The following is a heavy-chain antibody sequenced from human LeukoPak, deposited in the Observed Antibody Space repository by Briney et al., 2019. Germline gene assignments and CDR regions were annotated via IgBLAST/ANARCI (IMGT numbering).Heavy chain of an antibody. J-gene: IGHJ4*02. CDR3: ARVRLGRGLDY. D-gene: IGHD6-19*01. Sequence: SETRSLTSTLYTHSLSSSYWGCIRQPDRNGMEWIGRIHTSGSTYYSPSLKSRVTMSVDTSTNQFSRKLSSVTAADTAMYYCARVRLGRGLDYWGQGTLVTVSS. CDR1: THSLSSSY. CDR2: IHTSGST. V-gene: IGHV4-4*07.